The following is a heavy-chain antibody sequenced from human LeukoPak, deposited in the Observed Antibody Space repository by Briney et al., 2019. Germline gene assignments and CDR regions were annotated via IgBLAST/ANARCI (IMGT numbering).Heavy chain of an antibody. CDR3: ARTHFITGEGGIDYYYYYMDV. CDR1: GYTFTSYG. D-gene: IGHD7-27*01. J-gene: IGHJ6*03. V-gene: IGHV1-18*01. Sequence: GASVKVSCKASGYTFTSYGISWVRQAPGQGLEWMGWISAYNGNTNYAQKLQGRVTMTTDTSTSTAYMELRSLRSDDTAVYYCARTHFITGEGGIDYYYYYMDVWGKGTTVTVSS. CDR2: ISAYNGNT.